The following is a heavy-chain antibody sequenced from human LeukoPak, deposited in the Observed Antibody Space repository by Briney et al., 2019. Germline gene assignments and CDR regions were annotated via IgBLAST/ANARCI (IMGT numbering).Heavy chain of an antibody. CDR1: GGSISSYY. Sequence: SETLSLTCTVSGGSISSYYWSWIRQPPGKGLEWIGYIYYSGSTNYNPSLKSRVTISVDTSKNQFSLKLSSVTAADTAVYYCARGSLSPDYWGQGTLVTVSP. J-gene: IGHJ4*02. CDR3: ARGSLSPDY. V-gene: IGHV4-59*01. CDR2: IYYSGST.